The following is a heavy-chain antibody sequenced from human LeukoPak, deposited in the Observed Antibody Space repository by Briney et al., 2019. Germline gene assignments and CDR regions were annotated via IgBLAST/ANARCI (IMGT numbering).Heavy chain of an antibody. CDR2: IYYSGNP. CDR1: GGSISRGDYY. D-gene: IGHD3-3*01. Sequence: PSETLSLTCTVSGGSISRGDYYWSWLRQPPGKGLEWIGYIYYSGNPYYNPSLKSRVTISVDTSKNQISLELSSVTAADTAVYYCAREMQSGYFVQNWIDPWGQGTLVTVSS. CDR3: AREMQSGYFVQNWIDP. V-gene: IGHV4-30-4*01. J-gene: IGHJ5*02.